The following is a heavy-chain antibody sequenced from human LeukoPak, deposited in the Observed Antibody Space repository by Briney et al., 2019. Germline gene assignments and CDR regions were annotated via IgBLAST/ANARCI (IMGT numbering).Heavy chain of an antibody. CDR2: ISWNSGSI. CDR3: AKDIFHADSRGAFDI. Sequence: PGRSLRLSCAASGFTFDDYAMHWVRQAPGKGLEWVSGISWNSGSIGYADSVKGRFTISRDNAKNSLYLQMNSLRAEDTALYYCAKDIFHADSRGAFDIWGQGTMVTVSS. V-gene: IGHV3-9*01. CDR1: GFTFDDYA. J-gene: IGHJ3*02. D-gene: IGHD4-17*01.